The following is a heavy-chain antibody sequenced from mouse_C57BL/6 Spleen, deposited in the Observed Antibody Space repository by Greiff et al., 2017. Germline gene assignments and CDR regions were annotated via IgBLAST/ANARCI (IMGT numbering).Heavy chain of an antibody. D-gene: IGHD1-1*02. CDR2: IDPSDSYT. Sequence: QVQLQQPGAELVRPGTSVKLSCKASGYTFTSYWMHWVKQRPGQGLEWIGVIDPSDSYTNYNQKFKGKATLTVDTSSSTAYMQLSSLTSEDSAVYYCAPGWEALYAMDYWGQGTSVTVSS. CDR3: APGWEALYAMDY. CDR1: GYTFTSYW. J-gene: IGHJ4*01. V-gene: IGHV1-59*01.